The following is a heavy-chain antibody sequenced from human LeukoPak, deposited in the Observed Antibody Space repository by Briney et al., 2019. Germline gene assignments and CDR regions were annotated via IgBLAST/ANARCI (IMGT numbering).Heavy chain of an antibody. D-gene: IGHD3-3*01. CDR3: ARDFHELNWFNP. CDR2: IYSGGST. CDR1: GFTVSSNY. J-gene: IGHJ5*02. V-gene: IGHV3-66*02. Sequence: SGGSRRLSCAASGFTVSSNYMSWVRQAPGKGLERVSVIYSGGSTYSADSVRGRFTISRDNSKNPLYLQMNSLRAEDTAVYYCARDFHELNWFNPWGQGTLVTVSS.